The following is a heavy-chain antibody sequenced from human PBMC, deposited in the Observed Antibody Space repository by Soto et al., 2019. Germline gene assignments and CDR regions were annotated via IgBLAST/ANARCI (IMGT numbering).Heavy chain of an antibody. Sequence: GGSLRLSCAASGVIFSNFGMHWVRQAPGKGLEWVGIIWHDGSTKYYADSVEGRFTISRDNSKNTVYLQMNSLRAEDTAVFYCARDRLDVVVPAAILAYWGQGTRVTVSA. J-gene: IGHJ4*02. D-gene: IGHD2-2*02. CDR3: ARDRLDVVVPAAILAY. CDR1: GVIFSNFG. V-gene: IGHV3-30*02. CDR2: IWHDGSTK.